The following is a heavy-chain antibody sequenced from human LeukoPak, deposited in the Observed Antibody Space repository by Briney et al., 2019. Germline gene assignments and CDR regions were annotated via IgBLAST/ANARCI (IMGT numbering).Heavy chain of an antibody. Sequence: PGGSLRLSCAASGFTFSSYWMQWVRQAPGKGLVWVSRIDGDGSSTNYADSVKGRFTISRDNAKNTLYLQMNSLRAEDTAVYYCARKRGYSGYDTHIDYWGQGTLVTVSS. V-gene: IGHV3-74*01. J-gene: IGHJ4*02. CDR1: GFTFSSYW. CDR3: ARKRGYSGYDTHIDY. CDR2: IDGDGSST. D-gene: IGHD5-12*01.